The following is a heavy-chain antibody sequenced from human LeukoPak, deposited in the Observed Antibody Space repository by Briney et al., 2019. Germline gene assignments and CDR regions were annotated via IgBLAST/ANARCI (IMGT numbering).Heavy chain of an antibody. J-gene: IGHJ6*04. CDR3: AELGITMIGGV. Sequence: GSLRLSCAASGFTFSNYAMSWVRQAPGKGLEWVSYISSSGSTIYYADSVKGRFTISRDNAKNSLYLQMNSLRAEDTAVYYCAELGITMIGGVWGKGTTVTISS. CDR2: ISSSGSTI. V-gene: IGHV3-48*04. D-gene: IGHD3-10*02. CDR1: GFTFSNYA.